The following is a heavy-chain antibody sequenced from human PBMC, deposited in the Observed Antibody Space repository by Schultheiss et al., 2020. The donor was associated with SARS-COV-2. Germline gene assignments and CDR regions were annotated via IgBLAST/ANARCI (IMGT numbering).Heavy chain of an antibody. V-gene: IGHV1-69*02. D-gene: IGHD6-13*01. CDR3: ARHSDLVAAAATAFDS. CDR2: IIPILGIA. Sequence: SVKVSCKASGGTFSSYTISWVRQAPGQGLEWMGRIIPILGIANYAQKFQGRVTITADKSTSTAYMELSSLRSEDTAVYYCARHSDLVAAAATAFDSWGQGTLVTVSS. J-gene: IGHJ4*02. CDR1: GGTFSSYT.